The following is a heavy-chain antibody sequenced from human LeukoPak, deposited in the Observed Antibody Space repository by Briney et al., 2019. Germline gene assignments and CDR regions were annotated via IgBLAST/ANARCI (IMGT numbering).Heavy chain of an antibody. CDR3: ARLHCSGGSCYLDY. CDR2: IYPGDSDI. D-gene: IGHD2-15*01. J-gene: IGHJ4*02. Sequence: GASLKISCNGSGSXFTSYWIGWVRQMPGKGLEWMGIIYPGDSDIRYSPSFQGQVTISAVKSIRTAYLQWSSLKASDTAMYYCARLHCSGGSCYLDYWGQGTVVTVSS. CDR1: GSXFTSYW. V-gene: IGHV5-51*01.